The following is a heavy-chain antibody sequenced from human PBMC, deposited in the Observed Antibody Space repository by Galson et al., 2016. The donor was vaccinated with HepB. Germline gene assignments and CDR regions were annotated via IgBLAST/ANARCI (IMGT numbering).Heavy chain of an antibody. V-gene: IGHV5-51*01. J-gene: IGHJ5*02. CDR2: IYPGDSHT. CDR3: ARVVRGVSGFDP. D-gene: IGHD3-10*01. CDR1: GYIFSDYW. Sequence: QSGAEVKKPGESLKVSCKASGYIFSDYWIGWVRQRPGKGLEWMGIIYPGDSHTRYSPSFQGQVTISADKSISTAYLQWSSLKASDTAMYYCARVVRGVSGFDPWGQGTLVTVSS.